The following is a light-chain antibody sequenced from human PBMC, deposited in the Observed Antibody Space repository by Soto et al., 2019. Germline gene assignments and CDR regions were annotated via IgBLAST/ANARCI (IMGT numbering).Light chain of an antibody. CDR3: QQYNNWPFT. J-gene: IGKJ3*01. CDR1: QRVSSN. Sequence: EIVMTQSPATLSVSPGERATLSCRASQRVSSNLAWYQQKPGQAPRLLIYGASTRATGIPARFSGSGSGTEFTLSISSLQSEDFAVYYCQQYNNWPFTFGHGTKVYIK. V-gene: IGKV3-15*01. CDR2: GAS.